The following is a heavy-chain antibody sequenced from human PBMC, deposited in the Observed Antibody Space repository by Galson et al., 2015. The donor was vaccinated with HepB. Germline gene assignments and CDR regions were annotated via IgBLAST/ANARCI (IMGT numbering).Heavy chain of an antibody. V-gene: IGHV3-13*01. CDR1: GFTFSSYD. CDR2: TGTVGDT. J-gene: IGHJ4*02. D-gene: IGHD3-22*01. CDR3: ARGRHRNYYDNSGYYMY. Sequence: SLRLSCAASGFTFSSYDMHWVRQATGKGLEWVSGTGTVGDTYYPDSVKGRFTISRENAKNSLYLQMDSLRAGDTAVYYCARGRHRNYYDNSGYYMYWGQETLVTVSS.